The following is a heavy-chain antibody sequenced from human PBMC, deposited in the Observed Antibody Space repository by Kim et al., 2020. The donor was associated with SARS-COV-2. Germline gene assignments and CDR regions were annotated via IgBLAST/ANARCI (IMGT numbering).Heavy chain of an antibody. D-gene: IGHD3-10*01. J-gene: IGHJ3*01. Sequence: IYYGDSVKGRFTVSRDTARNSVYLHMNSLGEEDSALYYCARDSRGSNACHVWGQGTMVTVSS. CDR2: I. CDR3: ARDSRGSNACHV. V-gene: IGHV3-48*02.